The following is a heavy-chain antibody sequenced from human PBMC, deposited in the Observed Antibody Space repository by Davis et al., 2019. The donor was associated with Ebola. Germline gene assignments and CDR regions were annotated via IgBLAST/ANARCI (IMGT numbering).Heavy chain of an antibody. V-gene: IGHV3-23*01. J-gene: IGHJ4*02. D-gene: IGHD3-10*01. CDR3: SRDVQFEFYDY. CDR1: GFIFSNYA. CDR2: ISGSGGTT. Sequence: GESLKISCAASGFIFSNYAMSWVRQAPGKGLEWVSIISGSGGTTTYADSVRGRFTVSRDNAQNTLYLQMNSLTAEDTAVYYCSRDVQFEFYDYWGQGTLVTVSS.